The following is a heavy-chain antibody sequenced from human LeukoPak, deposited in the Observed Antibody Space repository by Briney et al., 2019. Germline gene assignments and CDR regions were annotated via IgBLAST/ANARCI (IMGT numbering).Heavy chain of an antibody. CDR1: GFTFSSYW. V-gene: IGHV3-74*01. D-gene: IGHD5-24*01. CDR3: ARGQAGYNPAFDY. CDR2: INSDGSST. J-gene: IGHJ4*02. Sequence: GGSLRLSCAASGFTFSSYWMHWVRQAPGKGLVWVSRINSDGSSTSYADSVKGRFTISRDNAKNTLYLQMNSLRVEDTAVYYCARGQAGYNPAFDYWGQGTLVTVSS.